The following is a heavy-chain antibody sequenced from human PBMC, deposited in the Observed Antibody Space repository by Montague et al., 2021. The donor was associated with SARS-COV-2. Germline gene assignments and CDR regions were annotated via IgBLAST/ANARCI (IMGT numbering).Heavy chain of an antibody. CDR1: GFTFSTSG. Sequence: SLRLSCAASGFTFSTSGMHWVRQAPGKGLEWVSLSRYNGSGKHYADSVKDRFTVSRDNSKNVLYLQMNSLAAEDAAVYYCVPDGCWWKMEYWGQGTRVTVSS. CDR2: SRYNGSGK. V-gene: IGHV3-33*01. J-gene: IGHJ4*02. D-gene: IGHD2-2*03. CDR3: VPDGCWWKMEY.